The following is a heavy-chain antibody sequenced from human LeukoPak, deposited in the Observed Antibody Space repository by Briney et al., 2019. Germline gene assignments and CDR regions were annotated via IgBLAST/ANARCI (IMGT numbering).Heavy chain of an antibody. CDR2: IYYSGST. D-gene: IGHD3-10*01. J-gene: IGHJ3*02. CDR1: GYSISSGYY. Sequence: SETLSLTCTVSGYSISSGYYWGWIRQPPGKGLEWIGSIYYSGSTYYNPSLKSRVTISADTSKNQFSLKLSSVTSADTAVYYCARRITMVRGGRDAFDIWGQGTMVTVSS. V-gene: IGHV4-38-2*02. CDR3: ARRITMVRGGRDAFDI.